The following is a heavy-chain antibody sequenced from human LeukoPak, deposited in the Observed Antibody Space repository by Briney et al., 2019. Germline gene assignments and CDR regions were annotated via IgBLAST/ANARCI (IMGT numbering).Heavy chain of an antibody. V-gene: IGHV4-59*11. D-gene: IGHD6-6*01. Sequence: SETLSLTCTVSGGSISSHYWSWIRQPPGKGLAWIGYIYYSESTNYNPSLKSRVTMSVDTSKNQFSLKLSSVTAADTAMYYCARSLAAATYYFDYWGQGALVTVSS. J-gene: IGHJ4*02. CDR2: IYYSEST. CDR1: GGSISSHY. CDR3: ARSLAAATYYFDY.